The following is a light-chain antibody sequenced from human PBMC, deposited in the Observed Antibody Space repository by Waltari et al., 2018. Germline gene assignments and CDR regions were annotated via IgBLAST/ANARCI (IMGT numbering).Light chain of an antibody. J-gene: IGLJ2*01. Sequence: SYVLTQPPSVSVAPGQTASITCGGDNIGSKRVHWYQQKAGTAPVLVVHDDSDRPSGTPDRLSGSNSWNTAPRTISRVEVGDEADFYCQVWDSGSGHPHVVFGGGTRLTVL. CDR1: NIGSKR. CDR3: QVWDSGSGHPHVV. V-gene: IGLV3-21*02. CDR2: DDS.